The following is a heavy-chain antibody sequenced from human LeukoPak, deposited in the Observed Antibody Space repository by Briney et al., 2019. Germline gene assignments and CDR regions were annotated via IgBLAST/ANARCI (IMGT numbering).Heavy chain of an antibody. CDR2: ISSSGSTI. D-gene: IGHD3-22*01. CDR1: GFTFSDYY. Sequence: PGGPLRLSCAASGFTFSDYYMSWTRQAPGKGLEWVSYISSSGSTIYYADSVKGRFTISRDNAKNSLYLQMNSLRAEDTAVYYCAREADHYDSSGYYLGGVFDYWGQGTLVTVSS. CDR3: AREADHYDSSGYYLGGVFDY. V-gene: IGHV3-11*01. J-gene: IGHJ4*02.